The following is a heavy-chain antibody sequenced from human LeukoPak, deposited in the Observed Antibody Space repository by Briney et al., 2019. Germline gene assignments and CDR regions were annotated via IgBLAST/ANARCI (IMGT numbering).Heavy chain of an antibody. J-gene: IGHJ4*02. Sequence: SETLSLTCSVSGGSISDFYWSWIRQPAGKGLEWIGRIYTSGNTNYNPSLKSRVTMSLEVSKNQFSLKLSSVTAADTAVYYCARNSGDFWGQGTLVTVSS. CDR3: ARNSGDF. CDR1: GGSISDFY. V-gene: IGHV4-4*07. CDR2: IYTSGNT. D-gene: IGHD4-23*01.